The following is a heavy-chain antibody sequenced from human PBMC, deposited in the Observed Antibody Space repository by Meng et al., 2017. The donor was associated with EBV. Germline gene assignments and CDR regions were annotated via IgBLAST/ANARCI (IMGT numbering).Heavy chain of an antibody. J-gene: IGHJ5*02. D-gene: IGHD2-15*01. CDR2: MNPNSGNT. V-gene: IGHV1-8*01. Sequence: VAVVQSGAGVKKPGASVKVSCKASGYTFTSYDINWVRQATGQGLEWMGWMNPNSGNTGYAQKFQGRVTMTRNTSISTAYMELSSLRSEDTAVYYCARGRGVYCSGGSCYPGWFDPWGQGTLVTVSS. CDR3: ARGRGVYCSGGSCYPGWFDP. CDR1: GYTFTSYD.